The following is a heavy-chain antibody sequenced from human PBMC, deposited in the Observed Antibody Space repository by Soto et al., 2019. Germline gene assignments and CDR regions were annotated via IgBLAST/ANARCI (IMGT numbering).Heavy chain of an antibody. CDR3: ARKGKDYGDFTYFDY. D-gene: IGHD4-17*01. CDR1: GGTFSSYA. J-gene: IGHJ4*02. CDR2: IIPIFGTA. Sequence: QVQLVQSGAEVKKPGSSVKVSCKASGGTFSSYAISWVRQAPGQGLEWMGGIIPIFGTANYAQKFQGRVTIXXDXSXNTAYMELSSLRSEDTAVYYCARKGKDYGDFTYFDYWGQGTLVTVSS. V-gene: IGHV1-69*12.